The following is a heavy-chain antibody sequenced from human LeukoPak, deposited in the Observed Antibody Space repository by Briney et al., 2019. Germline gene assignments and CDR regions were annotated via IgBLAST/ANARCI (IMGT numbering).Heavy chain of an antibody. CDR2: ITSNGVGT. Sequence: GGSRRLSCSASGFTFSANGMQWVRQAPGKGLEYVSAITSNGVGTSYADSVRGRFTISRDNSKNTLYLQMNSLRGDDTAVYYCVKAQGYLDYWGQGTLVIVSS. J-gene: IGHJ4*02. CDR3: VKAQGYLDY. CDR1: GFTFSANG. V-gene: IGHV3-64D*09.